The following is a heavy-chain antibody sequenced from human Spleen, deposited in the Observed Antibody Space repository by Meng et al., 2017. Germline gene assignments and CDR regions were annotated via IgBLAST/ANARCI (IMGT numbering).Heavy chain of an antibody. Sequence: SVKVSCKAPGGIFSNYVIGWVRQVPGQGLEWMGGSNAVFGTTNYAQKFQGRVTITTDESGSTVYMELTRLTSEDTAVYFAARKAGNCVTTTCYSLDYWGQGTLVTVSS. D-gene: IGHD2-2*01. CDR3: ARKAGNCVTTTCYSLDY. CDR1: GGIFSNYV. CDR2: SNAVFGTT. V-gene: IGHV1-69*05. J-gene: IGHJ4*02.